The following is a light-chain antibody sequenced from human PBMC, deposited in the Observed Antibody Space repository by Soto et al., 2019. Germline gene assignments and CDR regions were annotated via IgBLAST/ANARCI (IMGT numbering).Light chain of an antibody. Sequence: EIVLTQSPATLSVSPGERATLSCRASQSVSRYLAWYRQKPGQAPRLIIYGASPRATSIPARFSGSGSGTEVTLTISSRQSEDFAVYYCQQYNSWPRTFGQRTKGAIK. CDR2: GAS. CDR1: QSVSRY. V-gene: IGKV3-15*01. CDR3: QQYNSWPRT. J-gene: IGKJ1*01.